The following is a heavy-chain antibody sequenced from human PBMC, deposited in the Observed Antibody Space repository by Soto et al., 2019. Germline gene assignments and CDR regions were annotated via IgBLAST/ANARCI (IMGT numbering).Heavy chain of an antibody. CDR2: INPNSGGT. Sequence: ASVKVSCKASGYTFTGYYMHWVRQAPGQGLEWMGWINPNSGGTNYAQKFQGWVTMTRDTSISTAYMELSRLRSDDTAVYYCARAYYDILTGYYGLVYWGQGTLVTVFS. D-gene: IGHD3-9*01. V-gene: IGHV1-2*04. CDR3: ARAYYDILTGYYGLVY. J-gene: IGHJ4*02. CDR1: GYTFTGYY.